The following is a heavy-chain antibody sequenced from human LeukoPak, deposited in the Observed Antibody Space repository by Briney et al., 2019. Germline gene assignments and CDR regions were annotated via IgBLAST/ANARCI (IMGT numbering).Heavy chain of an antibody. J-gene: IGHJ5*02. Sequence: PSETLSLTCTVSGGSISSSSYYWSWIRQPPGKGLEWIGYIYYSGSTNYNPSLKSRVTISVDTSKNQFSLKLSSVTAADTAVYYCARGALDDILTGRYYQWFDPWGQGTLVTVSS. CDR1: GGSISSSSYY. CDR2: IYYSGST. V-gene: IGHV4-61*01. CDR3: ARGALDDILTGRYYQWFDP. D-gene: IGHD3-9*01.